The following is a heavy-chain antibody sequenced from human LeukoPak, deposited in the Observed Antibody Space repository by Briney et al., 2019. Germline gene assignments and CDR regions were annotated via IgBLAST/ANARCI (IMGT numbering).Heavy chain of an antibody. D-gene: IGHD6-19*01. J-gene: IGHJ4*02. CDR3: ARGGAVAGQKSFRFSVYFDY. V-gene: IGHV3-53*01. Sequence: GGSLRLSCIASGFTFTTYWMSWVRQAPGKGLEWVSVIYSGGSTYYADSVKGRFTISRDNSKNTLYLQMNSLRAEDTAVYYCARGGAVAGQKSFRFSVYFDYWGQGTLVTVSS. CDR1: GFTFTTYW. CDR2: IYSGGST.